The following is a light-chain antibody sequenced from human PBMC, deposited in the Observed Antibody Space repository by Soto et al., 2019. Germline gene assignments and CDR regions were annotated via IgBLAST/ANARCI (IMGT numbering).Light chain of an antibody. CDR1: QGIRND. CDR3: LQDYNFPWT. CDR2: AAS. J-gene: IGKJ1*01. Sequence: AIQMTQSPPFLSASVGYSFTITCRASQGIRNDLGWYQQKPGKDPKLLIYAASNLQSGVPSRFSGSGSGREFTLTISSLQPEDFATYDCLQDYNFPWTFGQGTKVEIK. V-gene: IGKV1-6*01.